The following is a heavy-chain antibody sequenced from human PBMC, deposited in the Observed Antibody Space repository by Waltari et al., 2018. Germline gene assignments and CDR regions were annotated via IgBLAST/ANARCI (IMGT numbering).Heavy chain of an antibody. CDR3: AGDRAIGLFFDY. J-gene: IGHJ4*02. D-gene: IGHD2-2*01. V-gene: IGHV4-4*02. Sequence: HVHLQDSGHGLVKPSGTLSPTCAVSGDSISGTYWWSWVRQSPEKGLEWIGQVHHSGKTHYNPSLKSRVAISLDKPKNHFSLNLNAVTAADTAIYYCAGDRAIGLFFDYWGRGTLVTVSS. CDR1: GDSISGTYW. CDR2: VHHSGKT.